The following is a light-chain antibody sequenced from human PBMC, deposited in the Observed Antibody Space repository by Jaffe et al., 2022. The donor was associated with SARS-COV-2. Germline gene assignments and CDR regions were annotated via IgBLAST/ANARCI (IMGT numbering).Light chain of an antibody. V-gene: IGKV4-1*01. CDR1: QSVLFSSNNKNH. J-gene: IGKJ3*01. CDR3: QQYYSTPFT. CDR2: WAS. Sequence: DIVMTQSPDSLAVSLGERATINCKSSQSVLFSSNNKNHLVWYQQKAGQPPKLLIYWASTRESGVPDRFSGSGSGTDFTLTISSLQAEDVAVYYCQQYYSTPFTFGPGTKVNIK.